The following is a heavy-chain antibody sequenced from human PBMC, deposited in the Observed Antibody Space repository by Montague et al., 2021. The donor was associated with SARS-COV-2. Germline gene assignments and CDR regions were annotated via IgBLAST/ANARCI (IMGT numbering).Heavy chain of an antibody. J-gene: IGHJ4*02. D-gene: IGHD3-3*01. CDR3: ARGLGRPGTIFGVALY. CDR2: INHSGST. CDR1: GGSFSGYY. Sequence: SETRSLTYGVYGGSFSGYYWSWIRQPPGKGLQWIGGINHSGSTNYNSSLNSRGTISLDTSKNQFPLKLTSVSAADTAVYYCARGLGRPGTIFGVALYWGQGTLVTVSS. V-gene: IGHV4-34*01.